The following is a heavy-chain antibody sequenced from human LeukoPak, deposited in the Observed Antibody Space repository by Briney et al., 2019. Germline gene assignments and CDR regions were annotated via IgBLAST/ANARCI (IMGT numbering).Heavy chain of an antibody. J-gene: IGHJ4*02. CDR1: GGTFSSYA. CDR3: ARDLVVPAAMRPNDY. D-gene: IGHD2-2*01. V-gene: IGHV1-69*04. CDR2: IIPILGIA. Sequence: GASVKVSCKASGGTFSSYAISRVRQAPGQGLEWMGRIIPILGIANYAQKFQGRVTITADKSTSTAYMELSSLRSEDTAVYYCARDLVVPAAMRPNDYWGQGTLVTVSS.